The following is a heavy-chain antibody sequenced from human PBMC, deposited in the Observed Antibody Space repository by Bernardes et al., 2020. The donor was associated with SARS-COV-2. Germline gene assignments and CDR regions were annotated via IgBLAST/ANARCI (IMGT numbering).Heavy chain of an antibody. V-gene: IGHV3-23*01. J-gene: IGHJ4*02. D-gene: IGHD3-22*01. CDR2: ISGSGGTT. CDR3: AKDMDYYYESRGQVGFDH. Sequence: GGSLRLSCEVFGFVFSDYATTWVRRPPGKGLECVAVISGSGGTTYYAESVKGRFTVSRDNSKNTLYLQMNGLRADDTAAYYCAKDMDYYYESRGQVGFDHWGQGILVTVSS. CDR1: GFVFSDYA.